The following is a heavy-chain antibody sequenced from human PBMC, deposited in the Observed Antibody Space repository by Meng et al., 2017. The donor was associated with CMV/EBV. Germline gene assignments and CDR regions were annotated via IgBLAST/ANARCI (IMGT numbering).Heavy chain of an antibody. Sequence: GESLKISCAASGFTFSSYGMHWVRQAPGKGLEWVAFIRYDGSNKYYADSVKGRFTISRDNSKNSLYLQMNSLRAEDTAVYYCARAYYDFWSGYYSAFWFDPWGQGTLVTVSS. CDR2: IRYDGSNK. CDR1: GFTFSSYG. D-gene: IGHD3-3*01. V-gene: IGHV3-30*02. CDR3: ARAYYDFWSGYYSAFWFDP. J-gene: IGHJ5*02.